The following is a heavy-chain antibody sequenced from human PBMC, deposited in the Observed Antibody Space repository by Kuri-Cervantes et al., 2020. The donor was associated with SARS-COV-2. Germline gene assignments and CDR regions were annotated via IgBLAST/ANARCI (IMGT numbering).Heavy chain of an antibody. CDR2: IGTAGDP. CDR1: GFTFSSYD. J-gene: IGHJ6*02. Sequence: GGSLRLSCAASGFTFSSYDMHWVRQATGKGLEWVSAIGTAGDPYYPGSVKGRFTISRENAKNSLYLQMNSLRAGDTAVYYCAKAGEYCSSTSCGEGYCYYGMDVWGQGTTVTVSS. D-gene: IGHD2-2*01. CDR3: AKAGEYCSSTSCGEGYCYYGMDV. V-gene: IGHV3-13*05.